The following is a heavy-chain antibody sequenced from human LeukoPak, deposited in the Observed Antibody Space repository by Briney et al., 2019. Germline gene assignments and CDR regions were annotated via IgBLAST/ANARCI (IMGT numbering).Heavy chain of an antibody. J-gene: IGHJ4*02. V-gene: IGHV3-21*01. CDR2: VSIGSSYI. D-gene: IGHD3-22*01. CDR3: ASSNYYDTSGYYGIIDY. CDR1: GFTFSSYS. Sequence: GGSLRLSCAASGFTFSSYSINWVRQAPGKGLEWVSSVSIGSSYIFYADSVKGRFTISRDNAKNSLYLQMNSLRAEDTAVYYCASSNYYDTSGYYGIIDYWGQGTLVTVSS.